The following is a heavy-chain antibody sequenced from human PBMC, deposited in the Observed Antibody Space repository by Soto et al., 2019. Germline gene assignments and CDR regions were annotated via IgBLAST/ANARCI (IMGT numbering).Heavy chain of an antibody. CDR3: ARAIYGILTGYYLMDV. CDR1: GYTFTSYD. V-gene: IGHV1-8*01. Sequence: ASVKISCKASGYTFTSYDINWVRQATGQGLEWMGWMNPNSGNTGYAQKFQGRVTMTRNTSISTAYMELSSLRSEDTAVYYCARAIYGILTGYYLMDVWGKGTTVTVSS. J-gene: IGHJ6*04. D-gene: IGHD3-9*01. CDR2: MNPNSGNT.